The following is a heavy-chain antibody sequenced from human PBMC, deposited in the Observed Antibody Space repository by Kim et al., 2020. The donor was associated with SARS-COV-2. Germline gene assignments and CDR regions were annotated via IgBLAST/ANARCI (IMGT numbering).Heavy chain of an antibody. CDR1: GYTFTSYG. CDR3: ASSVAPRGSHGYGAVPPFDP. CDR2: ISGHNGNT. Sequence: ASVKVSCKASGYTFTSYGISWVRQAPGQGLEWMGWISGHNGNTNYAQKLQGRVTMTTDTSTSTAYMELSSLRSDDTAVYYCASSVAPRGSHGYGAVPPFDPWGQGTLVTVSS. J-gene: IGHJ5*02. D-gene: IGHD5-18*01. V-gene: IGHV1-18*01.